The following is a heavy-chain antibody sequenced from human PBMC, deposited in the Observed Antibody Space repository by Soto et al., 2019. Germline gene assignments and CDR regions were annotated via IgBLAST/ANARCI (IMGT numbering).Heavy chain of an antibody. CDR3: MAVHILITQLGVDP. D-gene: IGHD3-16*01. V-gene: IGHV3-15*07. CDR1: GFSFSNVW. J-gene: IGHJ5*02. Sequence: EVHLVESGGGLVEPGGSLRLSCAASGFSFSNVWMNWVRQAPGKGLEWVGRIKTNSEGGTTDYAAPVKGRFSVSRDDSKSTLYLQMNSLKTEDTAVYYCMAVHILITQLGVDPWGQGTLVTVSS. CDR2: IKTNSEGGTT.